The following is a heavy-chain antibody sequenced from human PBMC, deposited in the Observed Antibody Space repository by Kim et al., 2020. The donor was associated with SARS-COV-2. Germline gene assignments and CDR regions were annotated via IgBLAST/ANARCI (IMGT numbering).Heavy chain of an antibody. CDR2: IDATSTYI. V-gene: IGHV3-21*06. J-gene: IGHJ4*02. CDR3: ATDSRDGHSNYLDS. Sequence: GGSLRLSCAASGFNFIVYTMNWVRQAPGKGLEWVSSIDATSTYIYYADSVRGRFTISRDNAKNSLYLQMNSLGADDTAVYYCATDSRDGHSNYLDSWGQGTLDTVSS. D-gene: IGHD5-18*01. CDR1: GFNFIVYT.